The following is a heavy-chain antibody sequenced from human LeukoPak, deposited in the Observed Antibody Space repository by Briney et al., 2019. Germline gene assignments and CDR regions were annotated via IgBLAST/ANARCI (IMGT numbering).Heavy chain of an antibody. J-gene: IGHJ4*02. V-gene: IGHV1-2*06. CDR2: INPKSGGA. CDR3: ARAYFYGDPHPDS. Sequence: ASVKVSCKTSGYTFTDFFIHWVRHAPGQGLEWMVRINPKSGGANYAQTFQGRVTMTRDTSIRTAYMDLGRLSSDDTAVYYCARAYFYGDPHPDSWGQGTLVTVSS. CDR1: GYTFTDFF. D-gene: IGHD4-17*01.